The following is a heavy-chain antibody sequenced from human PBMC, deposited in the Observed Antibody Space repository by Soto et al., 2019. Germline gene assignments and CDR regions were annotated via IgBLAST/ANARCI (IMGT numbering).Heavy chain of an antibody. D-gene: IGHD6-19*01. CDR1: GYSYSSYG. V-gene: IGHV1-18*01. Sequence: ASVKVSCKASGYSYSSYGMNWVRQAPGQGLEWMGWISAYNGNTKYAQKVQGRVTMTTDTSTSTAYMELRSLRSDDTAVYYCARAPVQQWLVGRFDPWGQGTLVTVSS. CDR2: ISAYNGNT. J-gene: IGHJ5*02. CDR3: ARAPVQQWLVGRFDP.